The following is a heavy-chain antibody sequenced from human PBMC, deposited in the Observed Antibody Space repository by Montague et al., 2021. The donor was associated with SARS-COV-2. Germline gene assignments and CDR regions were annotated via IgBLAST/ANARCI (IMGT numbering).Heavy chain of an antibody. J-gene: IGHJ4*02. Sequence: SETLSLTCAVYGGSFSGYYWSWIRQPPGKGLEWIGEINQSGSTNYNPSLKSRVTSSVDTSKKQFSLKLSSLTAADTAAYYCARVAGGYYHDSSAYFDYWGQGSLVTVSS. V-gene: IGHV4-34*01. D-gene: IGHD3-22*01. CDR2: INQSGST. CDR3: ARVAGGYYHDSSAYFDY. CDR1: GGSFSGYY.